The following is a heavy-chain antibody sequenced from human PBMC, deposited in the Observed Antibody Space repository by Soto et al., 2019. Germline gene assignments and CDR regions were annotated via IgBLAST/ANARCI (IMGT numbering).Heavy chain of an antibody. CDR2: IRAYNGNT. CDR1: GYTLTSYG. CDR3: ARDPPKRDV. Sequence: ASVKVSCKASGYTLTSYGISWVRQAPGQGLEWMGWIRAYNGNTNYAQKLQGRFTMTTDTSTSTAYMELRSLRSADTDVYYCARDPPKRDVGGKGTRVTVSS. J-gene: IGHJ6*04. V-gene: IGHV1-18*01.